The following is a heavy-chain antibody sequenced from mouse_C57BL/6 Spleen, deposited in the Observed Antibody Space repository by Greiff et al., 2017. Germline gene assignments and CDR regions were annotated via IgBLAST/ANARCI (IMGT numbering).Heavy chain of an antibody. D-gene: IGHD2-4*01. CDR3: AREGDDYDGFAY. V-gene: IGHV1-82*01. CDR1: GYAFSSSW. Sequence: VQLQQSGPELVKPGASVKISCKASGYAFSSSWMNWVKQRPGKGLEWIGRIYPGDGATNYNGKFKGKATLTADKSSSTAYMQLSSLTSEDSAVYFCAREGDDYDGFAYWGQGTLVTVSA. J-gene: IGHJ3*01. CDR2: IYPGDGAT.